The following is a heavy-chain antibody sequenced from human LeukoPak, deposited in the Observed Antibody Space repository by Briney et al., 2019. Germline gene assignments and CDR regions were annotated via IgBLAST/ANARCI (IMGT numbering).Heavy chain of an antibody. J-gene: IGHJ4*02. CDR2: ISSSGSTI. CDR1: GFTFSSYA. V-gene: IGHV3-48*03. D-gene: IGHD3-9*01. Sequence: GGSLRLSCAASGFTFSSYAMNWVRQAPGKGLEWVSYISSSGSTIYYADSVKGRFTISRDNAKNSLYLQMNSLRAEDTAVYYCARILSMNSYWGQGTLVAVSS. CDR3: ARILSMNSY.